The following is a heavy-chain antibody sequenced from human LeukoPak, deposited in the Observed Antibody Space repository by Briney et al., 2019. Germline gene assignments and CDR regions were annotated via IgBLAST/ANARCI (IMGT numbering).Heavy chain of an antibody. CDR2: ISAYNGNT. D-gene: IGHD3-9*01. J-gene: IGHJ3*02. CDR1: GYSLITYG. CDR3: ARERKSSYDTLTGYYKSDAFDI. V-gene: IGHV1-18*01. Sequence: GASVKVSCKAAGYSLITYGISWVRQAPGQGLEWMGWISAYNGNTNYAQKLQGRVTVTTDTSTNTGYMELRSLRSDDTAVYYCARERKSSYDTLTGYYKSDAFDIWGQGTMVTVSS.